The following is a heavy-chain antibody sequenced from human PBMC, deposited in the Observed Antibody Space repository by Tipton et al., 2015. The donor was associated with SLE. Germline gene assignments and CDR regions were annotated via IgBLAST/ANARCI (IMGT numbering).Heavy chain of an antibody. V-gene: IGHV4-59*01. D-gene: IGHD5-18*01. CDR1: GGSISSNY. CDR2: IYNSGST. J-gene: IGHJ4*02. Sequence: GLVKPSETLSLTCTVSGGSISSNYWSWIRQPPGKGLEWIGYIYNSGSTNYNPFLKSRVTISVDTSKNQFSLKLSSVTAADTAVYYCATSGRGYSIAYDYWGQGTLDTVSS. CDR3: ATSGRGYSIAYDY.